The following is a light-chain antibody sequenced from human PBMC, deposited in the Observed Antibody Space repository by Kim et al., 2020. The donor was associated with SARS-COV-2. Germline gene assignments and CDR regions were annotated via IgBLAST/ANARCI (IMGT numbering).Light chain of an antibody. CDR1: SSDVGGYDH. J-gene: IGLJ3*02. Sequence: QSALTQPASVSGSPGQSITISCTGSSSDVGGYDHVSWYQQHPGKVPKLMIFDVSKRPSGVSNRFSGSKSGNTASLTISGLQAEDEAHYYCSAYTNNHTWVFGGGTQLTVL. CDR2: DVS. CDR3: SAYTNNHTWV. V-gene: IGLV2-14*03.